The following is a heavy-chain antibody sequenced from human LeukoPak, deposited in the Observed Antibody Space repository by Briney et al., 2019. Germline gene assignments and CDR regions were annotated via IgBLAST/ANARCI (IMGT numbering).Heavy chain of an antibody. D-gene: IGHD2-15*01. Sequence: GGSLRLSCAASGFPFSSHAMSWVRQPPGKGLEWVAAISNGKTYYADSVRGRLAISRDDSTNTVYLHMNSLRDEDTALYHCVREAGYCAPVCVKTNWFDPWGQGTLVTVSS. J-gene: IGHJ5*02. V-gene: IGHV3-23*01. CDR1: GFPFSSHA. CDR3: VREAGYCAPVCVKTNWFDP. CDR2: ISNGKT.